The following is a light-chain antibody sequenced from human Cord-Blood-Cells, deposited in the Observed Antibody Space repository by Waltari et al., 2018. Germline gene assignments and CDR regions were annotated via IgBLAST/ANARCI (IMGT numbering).Light chain of an antibody. CDR2: GAS. Sequence: EIVMTQSPATLSVSPGERATLSRRASQSVSSNLAWYQQKPGQAPRLLIYGASTRATGIPASFSGSGSGTEFTLTISSPQSEDFAVYYCQQYNNWLITFGQGTRLEIK. CDR1: QSVSSN. V-gene: IGKV3-15*01. CDR3: QQYNNWLIT. J-gene: IGKJ5*01.